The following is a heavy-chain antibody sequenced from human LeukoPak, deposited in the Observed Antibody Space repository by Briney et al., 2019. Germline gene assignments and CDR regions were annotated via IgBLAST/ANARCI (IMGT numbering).Heavy chain of an antibody. J-gene: IGHJ4*02. D-gene: IGHD5-18*01. CDR1: GFAFSKYA. Sequence: PGGSLRLSCAATGFAFSKYAMSWVRQAPGKGLEWVSGISGSGGSTYYADSVKGRFTISRDNSKNTLYLQMNSLRAEDTAVYYCAKDRWNTVMAHFDYWGQGTLVTVSS. CDR3: AKDRWNTVMAHFDY. CDR2: ISGSGGST. V-gene: IGHV3-23*01.